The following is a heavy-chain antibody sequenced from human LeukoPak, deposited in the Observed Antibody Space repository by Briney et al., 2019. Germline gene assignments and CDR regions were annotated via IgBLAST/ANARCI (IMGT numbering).Heavy chain of an antibody. Sequence: SETLSLTCTVSGGSISSYYWSWIRQPPGKGLEWLGYIYHRGSTNYNPSLKSRVTTSVDTSKNQFSLKLSSVTAADTAVYYCARGMYYSDSRGYYTFYFDFWGQGTLVTVSS. D-gene: IGHD3-22*01. CDR1: GGSISSYY. V-gene: IGHV4-59*01. CDR3: ARGMYYSDSRGYYTFYFDF. CDR2: IYHRGST. J-gene: IGHJ4*02.